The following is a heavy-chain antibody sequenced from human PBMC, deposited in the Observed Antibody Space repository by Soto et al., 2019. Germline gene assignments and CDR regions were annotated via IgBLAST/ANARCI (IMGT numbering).Heavy chain of an antibody. CDR1: GFTFSSYA. V-gene: IGHV3-23*01. Sequence: EVQLLESGGGLVQPGGSLRVSCAASGFTFSSYAMSWVRQAPGKGLEWVSAISGSGGSTYYADSVKGLFTISRDNSENTMYLQMNSMRAEDTAVYYGAKHATVKPPYYSYYLDVWGKGTTVTVSS. CDR3: AKHATVKPPYYSYYLDV. D-gene: IGHD4-4*01. J-gene: IGHJ6*03. CDR2: ISGSGGST.